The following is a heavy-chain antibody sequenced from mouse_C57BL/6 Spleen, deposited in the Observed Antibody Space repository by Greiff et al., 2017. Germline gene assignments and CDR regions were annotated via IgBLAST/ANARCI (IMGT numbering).Heavy chain of an antibody. V-gene: IGHV5-16*01. CDR1: GFTFSDYY. J-gene: IGHJ2*01. D-gene: IGHD2-14*01. CDR3: ARGGGYADFDY. Sequence: DVKLVESEGGLVQPGSSMKLSCTASGFTFSDYYMAWVRQVPEKGLEWVANINYDGSSTYYLDSLKSRFIISRDNAKNILYLQMSSLKSEDTATYCCARGGGYADFDYWGQGTTLTVSS. CDR2: INYDGSST.